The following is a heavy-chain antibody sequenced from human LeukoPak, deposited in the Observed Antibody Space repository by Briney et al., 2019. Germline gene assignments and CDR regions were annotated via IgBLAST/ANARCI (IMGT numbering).Heavy chain of an antibody. CDR1: GYTFTSYW. Sequence: GESLQISCKGSGYTFTSYWIGWVRQMPGKGLEWMGIIYPGDSDTRYSPSFQGHVTISVDKSISTAYLQWSSLKASDTAMYYCARRAAGSWWFDPWGQGTLVTVSS. V-gene: IGHV5-51*01. J-gene: IGHJ5*02. D-gene: IGHD6-13*01. CDR2: IYPGDSDT. CDR3: ARRAAGSWWFDP.